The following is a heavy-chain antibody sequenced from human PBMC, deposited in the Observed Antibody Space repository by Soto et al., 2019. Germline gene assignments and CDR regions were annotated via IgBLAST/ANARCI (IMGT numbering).Heavy chain of an antibody. CDR2: ISSGSSNI. CDR1: GFAFRSYN. J-gene: IGHJ4*02. CDR3: ASATVVAATFDF. D-gene: IGHD2-15*01. V-gene: IGHV3-21*01. Sequence: EVQLVESGGGLVKPGGSLTLSCAASGFAFRSYNMNWVRQAPGKGLEWVASISSGSSNIYYADSVKGGFTISRNNAKNSLFLQMDSLRAEGSAVNYCASATVVAATFDFWGQRTLVTVSS.